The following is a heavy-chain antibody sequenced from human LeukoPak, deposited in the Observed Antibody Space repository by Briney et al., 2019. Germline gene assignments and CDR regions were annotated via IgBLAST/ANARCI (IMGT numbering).Heavy chain of an antibody. CDR1: GYGFTSYG. V-gene: IGHV1-18*01. CDR3: ARPVLGAGHDAFDI. Sequence: EAAVKVSCKASGYGFTSYGISWVRQAPGQGLEWMGWTSAYNGSTNYAQKLRGRVTLTTDTSTSTAYMELRSLRSDRTAVYYGARPVLGAGHDAFDIWGQGTLVTVSS. D-gene: IGHD2-8*02. CDR2: TSAYNGST. J-gene: IGHJ3*02.